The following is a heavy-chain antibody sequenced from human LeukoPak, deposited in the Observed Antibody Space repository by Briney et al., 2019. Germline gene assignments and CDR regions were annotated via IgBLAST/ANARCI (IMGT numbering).Heavy chain of an antibody. CDR2: ISPNSGGT. CDR3: ARGLDTAMDNLDY. Sequence: ASVKVSCKASGYTFTGYYMHWVRQAPGQGLEWMGRISPNSGGTLYAQKFRGRVTMTRDTSISTAYMEMSRLRSDDTAVYYCARGLDTAMDNLDYWGQGTLVTVSS. D-gene: IGHD5-18*01. J-gene: IGHJ4*02. V-gene: IGHV1-2*06. CDR1: GYTFTGYY.